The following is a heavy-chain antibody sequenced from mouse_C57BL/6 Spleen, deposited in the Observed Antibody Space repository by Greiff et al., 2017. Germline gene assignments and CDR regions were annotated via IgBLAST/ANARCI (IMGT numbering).Heavy chain of an antibody. D-gene: IGHD2-3*01. Sequence: QVQLQQPGAELVKPGASVKVSCKASGYTFTSYWMHWVKQRPGQGLEWIGRIHPSDSDTNYNQKFKGKATLTVDKSSSTAYMQLSSLTAEDSAVYYCAILYGADGYYDAMDYWGQGTSVTVSS. J-gene: IGHJ4*01. CDR3: AILYGADGYYDAMDY. CDR2: IHPSDSDT. CDR1: GYTFTSYW. V-gene: IGHV1-74*01.